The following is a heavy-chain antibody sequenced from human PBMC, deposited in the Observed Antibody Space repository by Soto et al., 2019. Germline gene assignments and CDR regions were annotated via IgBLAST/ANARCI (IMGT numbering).Heavy chain of an antibody. V-gene: IGHV1-2*04. J-gene: IGHJ6*02. CDR3: ARTRGYSYGYGTRYYYYGMDV. CDR1: GYTFTGYY. Sequence: AASVKVSCKASGYTFTGYYMHWVRQAPGQGLEWMGWINPNSGGTNYAQKFQGWVTMTRDTSISTAYMELSRLGSDDTAVYYCARTRGYSYGYGTRYYYYGMDVWGQGTTVTVSS. D-gene: IGHD5-18*01. CDR2: INPNSGGT.